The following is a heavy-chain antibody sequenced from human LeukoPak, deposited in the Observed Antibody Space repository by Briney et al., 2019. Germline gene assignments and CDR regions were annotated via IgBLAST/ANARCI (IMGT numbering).Heavy chain of an antibody. D-gene: IGHD2-15*01. J-gene: IGHJ4*02. CDR2: IYYSGST. V-gene: IGHV4-31*03. CDR3: ARVKSRYCSGGSCPSFDY. CDR1: GVSISSGGYY. Sequence: SQTLSLTRTVSGVSISSGGYYWSWIRQHPGKGLEWIGYIYYSGSTYYNPSLKSRVTISVDTSKNQFSLKLSSVTAADTAVYYCARVKSRYCSGGSCPSFDYWGQGTLVTVSS.